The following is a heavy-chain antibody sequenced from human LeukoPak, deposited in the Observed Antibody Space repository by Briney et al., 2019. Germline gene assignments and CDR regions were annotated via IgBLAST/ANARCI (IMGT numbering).Heavy chain of an antibody. V-gene: IGHV3-23*01. J-gene: IGHJ4*02. CDR2: VSGNGGST. CDR1: GFTFSSFA. D-gene: IGHD5-18*01. Sequence: GGSLRLSCAASGFTFSSFAMSCVRQAPGKGLEWVSAVSGNGGSTYYADSVKGRFTISRDNSKNTMHLQMNSLRAEDTALYYCAKDTVLRGYSYGYDYWGQGTLVTVSS. CDR3: AKDTVLRGYSYGYDY.